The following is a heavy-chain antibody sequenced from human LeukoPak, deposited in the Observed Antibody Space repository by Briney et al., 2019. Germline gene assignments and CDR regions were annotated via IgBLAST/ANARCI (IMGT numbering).Heavy chain of an antibody. J-gene: IGHJ5*02. Sequence: SETLSLTCSVSRGSISSGDYYWGWIRQPPGRGLEWIASIHYSETAYYNPSLKSRVTISVDTSKNDFSLKLSSVTAADTAVYYCARDSGTTGEVKFDPWGQGILVTVSS. CDR1: RGSISSGDYY. D-gene: IGHD3-10*01. CDR2: IHYSETA. V-gene: IGHV4-39*02. CDR3: ARDSGTTGEVKFDP.